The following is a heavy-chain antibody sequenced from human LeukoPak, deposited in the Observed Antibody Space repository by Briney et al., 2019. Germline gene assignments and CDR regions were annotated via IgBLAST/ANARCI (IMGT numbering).Heavy chain of an antibody. CDR2: INPSGGST. D-gene: IGHD3-10*01. CDR3: ARTWFGELLPDYYYYGMDV. V-gene: IGHV1-46*01. Sequence: ASVKVSCKASGYTFTSYYMHWVRQAPGQGLEWMGIINPSGGSTSYAQKFQGRVTVTRDTSTSTVYMELSSLRSEDTAVYYCARTWFGELLPDYYYYGMDVWGQGTTVTVSS. J-gene: IGHJ6*02. CDR1: GYTFTSYY.